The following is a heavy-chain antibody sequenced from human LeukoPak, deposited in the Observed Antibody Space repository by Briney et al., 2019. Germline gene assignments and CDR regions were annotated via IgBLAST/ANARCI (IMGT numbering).Heavy chain of an antibody. CDR1: GYTFTSYG. CDR3: ARAGPGYSYGHYYYYGMDV. Sequence: ASVKVSCKASGYTFTSYGISWVRQAPGQGLEWMGWISAYNGNTNYAQKLQGRVTMTTDTSTSTAYMELRSLRSDDTAVYYCARAGPGYSYGHYYYYGMDVWGQGTTVTVSS. CDR2: ISAYNGNT. V-gene: IGHV1-18*01. J-gene: IGHJ6*02. D-gene: IGHD5-18*01.